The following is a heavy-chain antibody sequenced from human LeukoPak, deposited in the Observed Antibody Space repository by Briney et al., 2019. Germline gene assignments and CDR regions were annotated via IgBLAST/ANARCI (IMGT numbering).Heavy chain of an antibody. J-gene: IGHJ4*02. CDR1: GFTFCSYA. CDR3: ARARYSGYDSDY. V-gene: IGHV3-64*01. D-gene: IGHD5-12*01. CDR2: ISNNGGST. Sequence: GGSLRLSCAASGFTFCSYAMHWVRQAPGKGLEYVSAISNNGGSTYYANSVKGRFTISRDNSKNTLYLQMGSLRAEDMAVYYCARARYSGYDSDYWGQGTLVTVSS.